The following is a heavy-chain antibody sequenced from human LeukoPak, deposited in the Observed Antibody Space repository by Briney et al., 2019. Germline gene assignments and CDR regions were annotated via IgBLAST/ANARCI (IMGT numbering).Heavy chain of an antibody. CDR3: ARMGTSYSSSSDDAFDI. D-gene: IGHD6-6*01. J-gene: IGHJ3*02. CDR1: GGSISSGSYY. CDR2: IYTSGST. V-gene: IGHV4-61*02. Sequence: PSQTLSLTCTVSGGSISSGSYYWSWIRQPAGKGLEWIGRIYTSGSTNYNPSPKSRVTISVDTSKNQFSLKLSSVTAADTAVYYCARMGTSYSSSSDDAFDIWGQGTMVTVSS.